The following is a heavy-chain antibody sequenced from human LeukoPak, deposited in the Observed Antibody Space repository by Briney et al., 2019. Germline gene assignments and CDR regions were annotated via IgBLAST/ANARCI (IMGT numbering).Heavy chain of an antibody. Sequence: ASVKVSCKASGYTFTSYGISWVRQAPGRGLEWMGWISVYNGNTNHAQKLQGRVTMTTDTSTRIAYMELRSLRSDDTAVYYCARDKAVTTEVTQHFQHWGQGTLVTVSS. CDR1: GYTFTSYG. V-gene: IGHV1-18*01. J-gene: IGHJ1*01. CDR2: ISVYNGNT. CDR3: ARDKAVTTEVTQHFQH. D-gene: IGHD4-23*01.